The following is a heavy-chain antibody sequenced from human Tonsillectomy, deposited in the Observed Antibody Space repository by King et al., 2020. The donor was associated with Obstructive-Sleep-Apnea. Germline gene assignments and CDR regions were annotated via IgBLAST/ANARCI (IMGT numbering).Heavy chain of an antibody. Sequence: SGPEVKKPGTSVKVSCKASGFTFTSSAMQWVRQARGQRLEWIGWIVVGSGNTNYAQKFQERVTITRDMSTSTAYMELSSLRSEDTAVYYCAADPKIAEYPLGYYYYGMDVWGQGTTVTVSS. CDR1: GFTFTSSA. CDR3: AADPKIAEYPLGYYYYGMDV. V-gene: IGHV1-58*02. CDR2: IVVGSGNT. J-gene: IGHJ6*02. D-gene: IGHD2-21*01.